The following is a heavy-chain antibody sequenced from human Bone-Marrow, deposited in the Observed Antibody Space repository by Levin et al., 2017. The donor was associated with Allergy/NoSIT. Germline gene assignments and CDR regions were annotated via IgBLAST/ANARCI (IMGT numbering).Heavy chain of an antibody. CDR3: ARSLLVNNYYYYGMDV. D-gene: IGHD2-8*02. CDR2: ISNFGSTI. J-gene: IGHJ6*02. CDR1: GSSFSTYR. V-gene: IGHV3-48*02. Sequence: PGGSLRLSCAASGSSFSTYRMNWVRQAPGKGLEWLSYISNFGSTIYYADSLKGRFTISRDNAKNSLYLQMSDLRDEDTAVYYCARSLLVNNYYYYGMDVWGQGTTVTVSS.